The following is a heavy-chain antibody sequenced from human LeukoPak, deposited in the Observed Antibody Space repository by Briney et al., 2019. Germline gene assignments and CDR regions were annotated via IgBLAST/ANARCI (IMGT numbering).Heavy chain of an antibody. CDR3: ARAGRANWFDP. Sequence: PSETLSLTCTVSGGSISSSSYYWGWIRQPPGKGLEWIGSIYYSGSTYYNPSLKSRVTISVDTSKNQFSLKLSSVTAADTAVYYCARAGRANWFDPWGQGTLVTVSS. J-gene: IGHJ5*02. CDR2: IYYSGST. V-gene: IGHV4-39*07. CDR1: GGSISSSSYY.